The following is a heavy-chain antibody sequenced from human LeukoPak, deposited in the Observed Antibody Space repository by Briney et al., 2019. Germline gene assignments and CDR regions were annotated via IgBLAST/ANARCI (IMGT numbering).Heavy chain of an antibody. CDR2: INPSGGST. V-gene: IGHV1-46*01. D-gene: IGHD2-15*01. CDR3: ARYGVCSGGSCYYYYYYMDV. Sequence: ASVKVSCKASGYTFTSYYMHWVRQAPGQGLEWMGIINPSGGSTSYAQKFQGRVTMTRDMSTSTVYMELRSLRSDDTAVYYCARYGVCSGGSCYYYYYYMDVWGKGTTVTISS. J-gene: IGHJ6*03. CDR1: GYTFTSYY.